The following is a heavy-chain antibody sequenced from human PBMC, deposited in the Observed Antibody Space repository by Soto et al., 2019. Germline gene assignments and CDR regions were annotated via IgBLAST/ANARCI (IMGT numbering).Heavy chain of an antibody. J-gene: IGHJ4*02. CDR3: ARATGSSTIFGIFDY. CDR2: IYYSGST. CDR1: GGSISSGGYY. V-gene: IGHV4-31*03. D-gene: IGHD3-3*01. Sequence: SETLSLTCTVSGGSISSGGYYWSWIRQHPGKGLEWIGYIYYSGSTYYNPSLKSRVTISVDTSKNQFSLKLSSVTAADTAVYYCARATGSSTIFGIFDYWGKGTLVTVSS.